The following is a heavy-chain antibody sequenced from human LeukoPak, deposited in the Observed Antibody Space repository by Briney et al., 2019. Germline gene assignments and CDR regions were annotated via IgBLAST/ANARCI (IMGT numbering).Heavy chain of an antibody. CDR2: ISGSGGST. D-gene: IGHD3-22*01. CDR3: AKDPHYYDSSGYYEDY. V-gene: IGHV3-23*01. CDR1: GFTFSSYA. J-gene: IGHJ4*02. Sequence: GGSLRLSCAASGFTFSSYAMSWVRQAPGKGLERVSAISGSGGSTYYADSVKGRFTISRDNSKNTLYLQMNSLRAEDTAVYYCAKDPHYYDSSGYYEDYWGQGTLVTVSS.